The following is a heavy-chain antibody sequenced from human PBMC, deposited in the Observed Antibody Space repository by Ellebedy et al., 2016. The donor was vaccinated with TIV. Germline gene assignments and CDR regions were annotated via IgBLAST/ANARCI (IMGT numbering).Heavy chain of an antibody. D-gene: IGHD5-18*01. Sequence: MPSETLSLACTVSGYSISSGDYWGWIRQPPGKGLEWIGTIYHSGRTYYNLPLKSRVTISVETSKNRISLKLSSVTAADTAVYYCARDGEHSYGWMNVWGKGTTVTVSS. J-gene: IGHJ6*04. CDR3: ARDGEHSYGWMNV. CDR2: IYHSGRT. CDR1: GYSISSGDY. V-gene: IGHV4-38-2*02.